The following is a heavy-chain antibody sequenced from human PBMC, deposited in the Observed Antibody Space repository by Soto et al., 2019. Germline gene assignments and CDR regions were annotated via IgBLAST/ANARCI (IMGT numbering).Heavy chain of an antibody. CDR3: TRGRDIWNYFDC. V-gene: IGHV3-53*04. CDR2: IYSGGST. J-gene: IGHJ4*02. Sequence: PGGSLRLSCAASGFTVSSNYMSWVRQAPGKGLEWVSVIYSGGSTHYADSVRGRFTISRHNSNNTLYLQMNSLRTEDTAMYYCTRGRDIWNYFDCWGQGTLVTVPS. CDR1: GFTVSSNY. D-gene: IGHD1-20*01.